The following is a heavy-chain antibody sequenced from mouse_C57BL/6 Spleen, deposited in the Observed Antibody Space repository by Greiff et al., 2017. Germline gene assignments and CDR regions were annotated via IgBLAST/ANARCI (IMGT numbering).Heavy chain of an antibody. CDR2: INPGSGGT. Sequence: QVHVKQSGAELVRPGTSVKVSCKASGYAFTNYLIEWVKQRPGQGLEWIGVINPGSGGTNYNEKFKGKATLTADKSSSTTYMQLSSLTSEDSAVYFCARSEITLDYWGQGTTLTVSS. J-gene: IGHJ2*01. CDR1: GYAFTNYL. CDR3: ARSEITLDY. D-gene: IGHD2-4*01. V-gene: IGHV1-54*01.